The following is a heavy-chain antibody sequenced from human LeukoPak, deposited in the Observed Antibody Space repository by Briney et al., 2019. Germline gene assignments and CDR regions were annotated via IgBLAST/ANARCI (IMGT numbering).Heavy chain of an antibody. Sequence: ASVKVSCKASGYTFTGYYMHWVRQAPGQGLEWMGRINPNSGGTNYAQKFQGRVTMTSDTSISTAYMELSRLRSDDTAVYYCARSRGYSYGYGYWGQGTLVSVSS. V-gene: IGHV1-2*06. J-gene: IGHJ4*02. CDR1: GYTFTGYY. CDR2: INPNSGGT. CDR3: ARSRGYSYGYGY. D-gene: IGHD5-18*01.